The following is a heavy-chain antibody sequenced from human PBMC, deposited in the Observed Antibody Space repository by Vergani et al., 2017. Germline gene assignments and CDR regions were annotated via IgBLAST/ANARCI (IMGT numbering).Heavy chain of an antibody. D-gene: IGHD6-6*01. CDR2: IWYDGSNK. Sequence: QVQLVESGGGVVQPGGSLRLSCAASGFTFSSYGMHWVRQAPGKGLEWVAGIWYDGSNKYYADSVKGRFTISRDNSKNTLYLQMNILIAEDTAVYYCAMLPDEYSSSNYYYYYMDVWGKGTTVTVSS. V-gene: IGHV3-33*01. J-gene: IGHJ6*03. CDR3: AMLPDEYSSSNYYYYYMDV. CDR1: GFTFSSYG.